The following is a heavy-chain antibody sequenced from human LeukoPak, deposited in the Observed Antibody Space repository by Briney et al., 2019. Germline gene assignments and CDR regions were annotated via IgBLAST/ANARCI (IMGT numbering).Heavy chain of an antibody. CDR2: MNPNSGNT. CDR1: GYTFTSYD. V-gene: IGHV1-8*03. Sequence: ASVKVSCKASGYTFTSYDINWVRQATGQGLEWMGWMNPNSGNTGYAQKFQGRVTITMNTSISTAYMELSSLRSEDTAVYYCCWGRYGGYFDYWGQGTLVTVSS. J-gene: IGHJ4*02. D-gene: IGHD3-9*01. CDR3: CWGRYGGYFDY.